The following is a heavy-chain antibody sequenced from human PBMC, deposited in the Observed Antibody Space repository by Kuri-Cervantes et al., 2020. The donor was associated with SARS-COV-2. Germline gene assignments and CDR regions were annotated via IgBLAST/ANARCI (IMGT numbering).Heavy chain of an antibody. CDR3: ARVKSVVTPDIDY. D-gene: IGHD4-23*01. Sequence: CTVSGGSISRYYWSWIRQPPGKGLEWIVYIYYSGSTNYNPSLKSRVNISVDTSKNQFSLKLSSVTAADTAVYYCARVKSVVTPDIDYWGQGTLVTVSS. CDR1: GGSISRYY. J-gene: IGHJ4*02. CDR2: IYYSGST. V-gene: IGHV4-59*12.